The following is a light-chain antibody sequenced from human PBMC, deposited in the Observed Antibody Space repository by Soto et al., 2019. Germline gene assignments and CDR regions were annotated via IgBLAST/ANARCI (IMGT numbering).Light chain of an antibody. CDR2: DAS. V-gene: IGKV1-39*01. J-gene: IGKJ2*01. CDR1: QNIGKY. Sequence: DIQMTQSPSSLSASSGDRVTITCRASQNIGKYLIWYQQKPGRPPKVLVYDASNLQSGVSSRFSGDGFGTEFSLTINSLRPEDFATYYCQQSYNLPRTFGQGTTLETK. CDR3: QQSYNLPRT.